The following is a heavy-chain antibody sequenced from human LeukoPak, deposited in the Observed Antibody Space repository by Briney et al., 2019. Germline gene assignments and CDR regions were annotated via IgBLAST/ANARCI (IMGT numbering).Heavy chain of an antibody. CDR1: GGSISSGGYY. J-gene: IGHJ3*02. Sequence: SETLSLTCTVSGGSISSGGYYWSWIRQPPGKGLEWIGYIYHSGSTYYNPSLKSRVTISVDRSKNQFSLKLSSVTAADTAVYYCARKLDAFDIWGQGTMVTVSS. V-gene: IGHV4-30-2*01. CDR3: ARKLDAFDI. CDR2: IYHSGST.